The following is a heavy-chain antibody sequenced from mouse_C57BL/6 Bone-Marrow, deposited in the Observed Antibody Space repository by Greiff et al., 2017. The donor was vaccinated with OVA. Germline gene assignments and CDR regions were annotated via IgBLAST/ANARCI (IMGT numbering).Heavy chain of an antibody. CDR3: ASRGGYYYGSSPYY. CDR1: GYTFTSYW. D-gene: IGHD1-1*01. J-gene: IGHJ2*01. CDR2: IDPSDSYT. Sequence: QVQLQQPGAELVRPGTSVKLSCKASGYTFTSYWMHWVKQRPGQGLEWIGVIDPSDSYTNYNQKFKGKATLTVDTSSSTAYMQLSSLTSEDSAVYYCASRGGYYYGSSPYYWGKGTTLTVSS. V-gene: IGHV1-59*01.